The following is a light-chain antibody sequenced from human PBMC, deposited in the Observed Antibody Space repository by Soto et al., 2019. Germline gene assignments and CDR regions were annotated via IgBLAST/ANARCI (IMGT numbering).Light chain of an antibody. CDR3: SQSYRTPIT. Sequence: DIEMTHSPSSLSASVGDRVTITCRASQSISTFLNWYQQKPGKAPNLLIYAASGLQSGVPSRFSGSGSGTDLTLTISSLQPEDFATYYCSQSYRTPITFGQGTRLEIX. J-gene: IGKJ5*01. V-gene: IGKV1-39*01. CDR2: AAS. CDR1: QSISTF.